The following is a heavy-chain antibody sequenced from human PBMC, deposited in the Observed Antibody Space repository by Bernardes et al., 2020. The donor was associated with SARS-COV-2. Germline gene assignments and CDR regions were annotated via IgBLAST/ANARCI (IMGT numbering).Heavy chain of an antibody. CDR1: GFTFSSYE. CDR2: ISRDGTTI. CDR3: AREISFDTLDY. J-gene: IGHJ4*02. D-gene: IGHD2-2*02. Sequence: GGSLRLSCAVSGFTFSSYEMNWVRQAPGKGLEWVSYISRDGTTIYYADSVEGRFTISRDNARNSLSLQMNSLRAEDTAVYYCAREISFDTLDYWGQGTLVTVSS. V-gene: IGHV3-48*03.